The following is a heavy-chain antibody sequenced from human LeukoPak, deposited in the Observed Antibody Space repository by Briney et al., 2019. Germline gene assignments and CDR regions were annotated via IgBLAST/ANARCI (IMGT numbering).Heavy chain of an antibody. CDR1: GFTFSSYS. J-gene: IGHJ4*02. CDR3: AKLLGGPSSY. CDR2: ISGSGGST. Sequence: SGGSLRLSCAASGFTFSSYSMNWVRQAPGKGLEWVSSISGSGGSTYYADSVKGRFTISRDNSKNTLYLQMNSLRAEDTAAYFCAKLLGGPSSYWGQGTLVTVSS. D-gene: IGHD3-10*01. V-gene: IGHV3-23*01.